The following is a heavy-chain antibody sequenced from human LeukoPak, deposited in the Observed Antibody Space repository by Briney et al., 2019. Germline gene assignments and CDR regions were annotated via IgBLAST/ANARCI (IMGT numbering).Heavy chain of an antibody. V-gene: IGHV4-30-4*01. D-gene: IGHD1-7*01. Sequence: PSQTLSLTCTVSGGSISSGDYYWSWIRQPPGKGLEWIGYIYYSGSTYYNPSLKSRVTISVNTSKNQFSLKLSSVTAADTAVYYCARGGGNYYFDYWGQGTLVTVSS. CDR1: GGSISSGDYY. CDR2: IYYSGST. CDR3: ARGGGNYYFDY. J-gene: IGHJ4*02.